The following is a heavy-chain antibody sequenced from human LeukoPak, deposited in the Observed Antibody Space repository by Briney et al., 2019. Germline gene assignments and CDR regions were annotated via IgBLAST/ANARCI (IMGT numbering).Heavy chain of an antibody. V-gene: IGHV3-30*03. CDR1: GFTFSSYG. D-gene: IGHD1-26*01. J-gene: IGHJ1*01. CDR2: ISSDGRYK. CDR3: ARARSIVGVSPFQH. Sequence: GRSLRLSCAASGFTFSSYGMHWVRQAPGKGLEWVAFISSDGRYKSHADSVKGRCTISRDNSKNTLYLQMNSLRPEDTAVYYCARARSIVGVSPFQHWGQGTLVTVSS.